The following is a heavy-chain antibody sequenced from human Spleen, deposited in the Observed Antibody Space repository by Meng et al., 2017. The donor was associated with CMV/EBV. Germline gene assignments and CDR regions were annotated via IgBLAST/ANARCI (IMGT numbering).Heavy chain of an antibody. CDR2: IRGNGVNT. D-gene: IGHD4-17*01. CDR3: AKGVSRTTVTTFDS. V-gene: IGHV3-23*01. J-gene: IGHJ4*02. CDR1: GFTFNNYA. Sequence: GESLKISCAASGFTFNNYAMNWVRHLPGKGLEWVSAIRGNGVNTYYADSVKGRFSVSRDNSKNTLYLQMTSLRVEETAVYYCAKGVSRTTVTTFDSWGQGTLVTVSS.